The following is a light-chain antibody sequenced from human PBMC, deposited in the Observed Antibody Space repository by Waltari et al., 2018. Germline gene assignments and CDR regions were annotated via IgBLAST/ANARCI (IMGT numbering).Light chain of an antibody. CDR3: SSYAGSNNPFV. J-gene: IGLJ1*01. CDR1: SSDIGGYNY. V-gene: IGLV2-8*01. CDR2: EVS. Sequence: QSALTQPPSASGSPGQSVTISCTGTSSDIGGYNYVSWYQQHPGKAPKLIIYEVSKWASGVPDRFSGSKSGNTASLTVSGLQAEDEADYYCSSYAGSNNPFVFGTGTKVTVL.